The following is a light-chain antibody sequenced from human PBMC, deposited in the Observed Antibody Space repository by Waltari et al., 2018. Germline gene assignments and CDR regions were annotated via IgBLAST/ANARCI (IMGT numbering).Light chain of an antibody. V-gene: IGLV2-14*03. CDR2: DVV. J-gene: IGLJ1*01. CDR3: SSYTSSISYV. Sequence: QSALTQPASVSGSPGQSITISCTGTRSDVGGYNAVPWYQQHPGKAPKLMIYDVVSRPSGVPNRFSGAKSGNTASLVIAGLQADDEADYYCSSYTSSISYVFGTGTKVTVL. CDR1: RSDVGGYNA.